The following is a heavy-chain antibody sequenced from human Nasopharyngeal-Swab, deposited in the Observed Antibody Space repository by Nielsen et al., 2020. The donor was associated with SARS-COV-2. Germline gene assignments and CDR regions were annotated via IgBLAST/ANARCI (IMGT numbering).Heavy chain of an antibody. CDR3: ARVAGLIAAAGDY. D-gene: IGHD6-13*01. J-gene: IGHJ4*02. V-gene: IGHV3-21*01. Sequence: WIRQPPGKGLEWVSSISSSSSYIYYADSVKGRFTISRDNAKNSQYLQMNSLRAEDTAVYYCARVAGLIAAAGDYWGQGTLVTVSS. CDR2: ISSSSSYI.